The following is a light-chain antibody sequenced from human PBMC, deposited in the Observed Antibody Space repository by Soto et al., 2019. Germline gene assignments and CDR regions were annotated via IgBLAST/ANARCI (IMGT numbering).Light chain of an antibody. V-gene: IGKV3-15*01. Sequence: EIVMTQSPATLSVSPGGSATLSCRASQHVSSNFAWYRQKPGQAPTLLIYRASTRATGIPARFSGSGSGTEFTLTISSLQAEDFAVYYCQKYNNWSYTFGQGTKLEIK. CDR3: QKYNNWSYT. J-gene: IGKJ2*01. CDR1: QHVSSN. CDR2: RAS.